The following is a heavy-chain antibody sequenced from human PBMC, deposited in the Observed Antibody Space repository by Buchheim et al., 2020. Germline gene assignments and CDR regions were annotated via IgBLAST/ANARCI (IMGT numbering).Heavy chain of an antibody. Sequence: EVQLVESGGGLVQPGRSLRLSCTASGFTFGDFAMSWFRQAPGKGLEWVGFIRTKAYGATIEYAASVEGRLTIARDDTKSIVYLQMNSLKTEDTAVYYCARGGSGWYIKFLDHWGQGTL. V-gene: IGHV3-49*03. D-gene: IGHD6-19*01. CDR3: ARGGSGWYIKFLDH. CDR1: GFTFGDFA. CDR2: IRTKAYGATI. J-gene: IGHJ4*02.